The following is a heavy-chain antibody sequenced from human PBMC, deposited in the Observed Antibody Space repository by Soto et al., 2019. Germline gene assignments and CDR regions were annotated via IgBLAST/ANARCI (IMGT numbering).Heavy chain of an antibody. V-gene: IGHV3-23*01. CDR1: GFTFSSYA. CDR3: AKDTAWDGDYVFDY. D-gene: IGHD4-17*01. Sequence: EVQLLESGGGLVQPGGSLRLSCAASGFTFSSYAMSWVRQAPGKGLEWVSAISGSGGSRYYADSVKGRLTISRDNSKNTQYLQMNSLRAEETAVYYCAKDTAWDGDYVFDYWGQGTLVTVSS. CDR2: ISGSGGSR. J-gene: IGHJ4*02.